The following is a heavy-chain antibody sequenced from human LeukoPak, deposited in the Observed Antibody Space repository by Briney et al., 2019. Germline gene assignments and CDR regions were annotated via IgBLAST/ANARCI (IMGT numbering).Heavy chain of an antibody. Sequence: GGSLRLSCAASGFTFSSYGMHWVRQAPGKGLEWVAFIRYDGSNKYYADSVKGRFTISRDNSKNTLYLQMNSLRAEDTAVYYCARASYDYIWGTTDYWGQGILVTVSS. J-gene: IGHJ4*02. CDR1: GFTFSSYG. V-gene: IGHV3-30*02. D-gene: IGHD3-16*01. CDR2: IRYDGSNK. CDR3: ARASYDYIWGTTDY.